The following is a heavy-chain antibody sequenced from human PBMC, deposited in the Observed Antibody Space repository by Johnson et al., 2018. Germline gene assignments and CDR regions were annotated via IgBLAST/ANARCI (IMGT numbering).Heavy chain of an antibody. V-gene: IGHV3-30-3*01. J-gene: IGHJ1*01. CDR1: GFTFSSYA. D-gene: IGHD3-3*01. CDR3: ARELELLIGGGYFQH. CDR2: ISYDGSNK. Sequence: QVQLVQSGGGVVQPGRSLSLSCAASGFTFSSYAMHWVRQAPGKGLEWVAVISYDGSNKYYADSVKGRFTISRDNSKNTLYLQMNSLRAEDTAGYYCARELELLIGGGYFQHWGQGTLVTVSS.